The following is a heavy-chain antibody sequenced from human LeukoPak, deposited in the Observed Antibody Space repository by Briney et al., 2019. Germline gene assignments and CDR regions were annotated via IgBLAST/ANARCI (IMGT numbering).Heavy chain of an antibody. CDR1: GFTFSTYW. V-gene: IGHV3-30*01. D-gene: IGHD6-13*01. Sequence: GGSLRLSCAASGFTFSTYWMHWVRQAPGKGLEWVAVISYDGSNKYYADSVKGRFTISRDNSKNTLYLQMNSLRAEDTAVYYCARSRGGTYSSSWYLGYWGQGTLVTVSS. CDR3: ARSRGGTYSSSWYLGY. CDR2: ISYDGSNK. J-gene: IGHJ4*02.